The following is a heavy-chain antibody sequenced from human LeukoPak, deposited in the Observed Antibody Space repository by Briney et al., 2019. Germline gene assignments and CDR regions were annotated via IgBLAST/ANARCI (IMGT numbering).Heavy chain of an antibody. Sequence: SVKVSCXASGGTFSSYAISWVRRAPGQGLEWMGGIIPIFGTANYAQKFQGRVTITTDESTSTAYMELSSLRSEDTAVYYCASRRTTGTTRPVDYWGQGTLVTVSS. V-gene: IGHV1-69*05. D-gene: IGHD1-1*01. CDR1: GGTFSSYA. CDR3: ASRRTTGTTRPVDY. J-gene: IGHJ4*02. CDR2: IIPIFGTA.